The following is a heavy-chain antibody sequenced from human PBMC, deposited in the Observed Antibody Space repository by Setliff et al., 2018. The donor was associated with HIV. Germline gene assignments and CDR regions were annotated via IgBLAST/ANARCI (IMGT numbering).Heavy chain of an antibody. CDR2: IIPKSGET. J-gene: IGHJ4*02. V-gene: IGHV1-2*02. D-gene: IGHD3-16*02. CDR3: ARGYYDYLWGTYRPTDY. Sequence: ASVKVSCKASGYSFSKYGISWVRQAPGQGLEWMGWIIPKSGETSYAEKFRGRVTMTRDTSISTAYMELSSLRSDDTAVYYCARGYYDYLWGTYRPTDYWGQGTLVTVSS. CDR1: GYSFSKYG.